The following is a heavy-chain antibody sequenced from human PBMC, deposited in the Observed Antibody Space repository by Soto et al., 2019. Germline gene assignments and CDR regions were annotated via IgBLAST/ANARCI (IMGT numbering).Heavy chain of an antibody. V-gene: IGHV1-18*01. CDR2: IRGYNRNT. D-gene: IGHD3-9*01. Sequence: QVHLMQSGAEVKKPWASVNVSCKASGSTFSSYGVSWVRQAPGQGLEWMGWIRGYNRNTQYAQESRDRVTITTDTSTSTAYMELRSLRSDDTGIYSCATGMGGSVLTGYPPFDYWGQGTLVTVSS. CDR3: ATGMGGSVLTGYPPFDY. CDR1: GSTFSSYG. J-gene: IGHJ4*02.